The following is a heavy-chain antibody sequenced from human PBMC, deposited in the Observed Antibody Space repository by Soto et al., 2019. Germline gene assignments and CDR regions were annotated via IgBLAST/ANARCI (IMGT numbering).Heavy chain of an antibody. Sequence: SETLSLTCTVSGGSISSSSYYWGWIRQSPGKGLEWIGSIYYSGSTYYNPSLKSRVTISVDTSKNQFSLKLSSVTAADTAVYYCARQNRYCSSTSCYYFRSGWSYYFDYWGQGTLVTVSS. CDR3: ARQNRYCSSTSCYYFRSGWSYYFDY. D-gene: IGHD2-2*01. CDR2: IYYSGST. J-gene: IGHJ4*02. CDR1: GGSISSSSYY. V-gene: IGHV4-39*01.